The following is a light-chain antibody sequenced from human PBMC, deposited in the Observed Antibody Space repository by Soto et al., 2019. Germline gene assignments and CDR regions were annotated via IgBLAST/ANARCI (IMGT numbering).Light chain of an antibody. V-gene: IGKV3-15*01. CDR1: QSVSSN. Sequence: EIVITQSPATVSVSPGERATLSCRASQSVSSNLAWYQQKPGQAPRLLIYGASTRATGIPARFSGSGSGTEFTLTISSLQSEDFAVYYCQQYNNWPRTCGQGTRRIS. J-gene: IGKJ1*01. CDR2: GAS. CDR3: QQYNNWPRT.